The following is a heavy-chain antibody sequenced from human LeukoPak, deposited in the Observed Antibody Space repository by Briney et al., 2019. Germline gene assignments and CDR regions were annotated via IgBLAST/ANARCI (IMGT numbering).Heavy chain of an antibody. V-gene: IGHV1-18*01. CDR1: GYTFTSDG. Sequence: GASVKVSCKASGYTFTSDGISWVRQAPGQGLEWMGWISAYNGNTNYAQKLQGRVTMTTDTSTSTAYMELRSLRSDDTAVYYCARGGYYYDSSGYSQPQYYFDYWGQGTLVTVSS. CDR3: ARGGYYYDSSGYSQPQYYFDY. D-gene: IGHD3-22*01. J-gene: IGHJ4*02. CDR2: ISAYNGNT.